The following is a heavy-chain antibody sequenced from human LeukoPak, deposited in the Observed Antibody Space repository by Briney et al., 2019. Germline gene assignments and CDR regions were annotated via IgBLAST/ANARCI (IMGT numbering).Heavy chain of an antibody. Sequence: ASVKVSCKASGYTFTSYGISWVRQAPGQGLEWMGWISAYNGNTNYAQKLQGRVTMTTDTSTSTAYMELSSLRSEDTAAYYCARVILEAAATKAFDPWGQGTLVTVSS. CDR2: ISAYNGNT. J-gene: IGHJ5*02. CDR1: GYTFTSYG. CDR3: ARVILEAAATKAFDP. V-gene: IGHV1-18*01. D-gene: IGHD2-15*01.